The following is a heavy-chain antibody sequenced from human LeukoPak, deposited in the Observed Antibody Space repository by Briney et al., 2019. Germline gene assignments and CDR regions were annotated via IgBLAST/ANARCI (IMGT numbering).Heavy chain of an antibody. CDR2: LYYDGRT. CDR3: ARGPWSRRLNYYYGFQH. CDR1: GGSISSSNYY. J-gene: IGHJ1*01. Sequence: SETLSLTCTVFGGSISSSNYYWAWFRQPPGKGLDWIGSLYYDGRTYYNPSLKSRVTISVDTSKNQFSLKLSSVTAADTAVYYCARGPWSRRLNYYYGFQHWGQGTLVTVSS. V-gene: IGHV4-39*07. D-gene: IGHD3-10*01.